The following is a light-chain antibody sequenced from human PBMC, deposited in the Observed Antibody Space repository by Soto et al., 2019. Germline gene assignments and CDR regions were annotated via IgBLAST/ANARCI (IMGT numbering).Light chain of an antibody. CDR2: NNN. J-gene: IGLJ7*01. Sequence: QSVLTQPPSLSGATGQRVVVSCNGTAFNVGEGFDVHWYQQLPGTAPKLLIYNNNRRPSGVPERFSGSRSDTSASLAIDGLQAEDEAHYYCKSYDSSLSGVVFGGGTQLTVL. CDR1: AFNVGEGFD. CDR3: KSYDSSLSGVV. V-gene: IGLV1-40*01.